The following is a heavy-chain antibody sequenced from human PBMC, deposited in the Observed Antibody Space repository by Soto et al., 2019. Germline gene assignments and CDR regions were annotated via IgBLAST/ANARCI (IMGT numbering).Heavy chain of an antibody. Sequence: SETPSLTCTVSGGSISSYYWSWIRQPPGKGLEWIGYSYYSGSTNYNPSLKSRVTISVDTSKNQFSLKLSSVTAADTAVYYCARAYYDFWSGPGLDAFDIWGQGTMVTVSS. CDR3: ARAYYDFWSGPGLDAFDI. D-gene: IGHD3-3*01. V-gene: IGHV4-59*01. J-gene: IGHJ3*02. CDR2: SYYSGST. CDR1: GGSISSYY.